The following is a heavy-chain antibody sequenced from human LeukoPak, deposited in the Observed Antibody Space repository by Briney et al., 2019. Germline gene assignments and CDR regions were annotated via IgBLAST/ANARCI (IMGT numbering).Heavy chain of an antibody. CDR2: IRNDGNKK. CDR1: GFSFSTSG. D-gene: IGHD3-10*02. J-gene: IGHJ6*04. Sequence: GGSLRLSCVASGFSFSTSGMHWVRQSPGKGLDWVAFIRNDGNKKNYAESVKGRFTISRDNAKNSLYLQMNSLRAEDTAVYYCAELGITMIGGVWGKGTTVTISS. CDR3: AELGITMIGGV. V-gene: IGHV3-30*02.